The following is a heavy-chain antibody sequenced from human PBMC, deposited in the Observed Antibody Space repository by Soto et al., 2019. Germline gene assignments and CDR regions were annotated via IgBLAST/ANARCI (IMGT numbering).Heavy chain of an antibody. CDR2: INPSGGST. V-gene: IGHV1-46*01. CDR3: ARDSKYYYDRRGYYATSPGHLDY. Sequence: ASVKVSCKASGYTFTSYYMHWVRQAPGQGLEWMGIINPSGGSTSYAQKIQGRVTMTRDTSTSTVYMGLSSLRSEDTAVYYCARDSKYYYDRRGYYATSPGHLDYWGKGSLVTVAS. D-gene: IGHD3-22*01. CDR1: GYTFTSYY. J-gene: IGHJ4*02.